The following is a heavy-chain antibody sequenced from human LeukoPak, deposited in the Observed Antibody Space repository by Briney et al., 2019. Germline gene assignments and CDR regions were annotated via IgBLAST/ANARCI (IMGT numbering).Heavy chain of an antibody. Sequence: GGSLRLSCAASGFIASNKYMSWVRQAPGKGLEWVSTIRSDGTTDYADSVKGRFTISRDDSKNTLYLQMNSLRVEDTAVYSCARRRGGYGEGALDYWGQGTLVTVSS. V-gene: IGHV3-66*04. CDR2: IRSDGTT. J-gene: IGHJ4*02. D-gene: IGHD4-17*01. CDR1: GFIASNKY. CDR3: ARRRGGYGEGALDY.